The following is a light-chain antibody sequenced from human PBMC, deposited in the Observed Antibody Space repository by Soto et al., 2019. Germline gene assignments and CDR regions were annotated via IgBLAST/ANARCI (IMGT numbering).Light chain of an antibody. CDR3: QQYVSSRTWT. J-gene: IGKJ1*01. V-gene: IGKV3-20*01. CDR2: GAS. CDR1: QSVSSSY. Sequence: EIVLTQSPGTLSLSPGARAPLSCRASQSVSSSYLAWYQQKPGQAPRLLIYGASSRATGIPDRFSGSGSGTDFTLTISRLEPEDFAVYYCQQYVSSRTWTFGQGTKVDIK.